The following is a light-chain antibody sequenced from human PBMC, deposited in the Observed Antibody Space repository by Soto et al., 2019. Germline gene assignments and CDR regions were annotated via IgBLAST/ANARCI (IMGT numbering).Light chain of an antibody. CDR3: QQYNNWPLT. J-gene: IGKJ1*01. CDR2: GAS. Sequence: EIVMTQSPATLSVSPGERATLFCRASQSVSSNFAWYQQKPGQAPRLLIYGASTRATGIPARFSGSGSGTEFTLTISSLQSEDFAVYYCQQYNNWPLTFGQGTKVEIK. CDR1: QSVSSN. V-gene: IGKV3-15*01.